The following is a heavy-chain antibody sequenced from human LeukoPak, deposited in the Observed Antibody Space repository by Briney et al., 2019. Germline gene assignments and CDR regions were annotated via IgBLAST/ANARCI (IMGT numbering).Heavy chain of an antibody. J-gene: IGHJ4*02. V-gene: IGHV3-48*04. Sequence: GGSLRLSCAASGFTFSSYSMNWVRQAPGKGLEWVSYISSSGSTIYYADSVKGRFTISRDNAKNSLYLQMTSLRAEDTAVYYCARDSCSGGSCYGSSYFDYWGQGTLVTVSS. CDR2: ISSSGSTI. CDR3: ARDSCSGGSCYGSSYFDY. D-gene: IGHD2-15*01. CDR1: GFTFSSYS.